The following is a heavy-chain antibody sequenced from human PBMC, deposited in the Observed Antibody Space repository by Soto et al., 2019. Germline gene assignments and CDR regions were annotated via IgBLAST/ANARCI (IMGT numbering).Heavy chain of an antibody. D-gene: IGHD4-17*01. V-gene: IGHV3-73*01. CDR3: TRHVSYGDDLGY. CDR1: GYCISRSS. Sequence: GGPLSHSRPAAGYCISRSSMHWVQQASGKGLEWVGRIRSKANSYATAYAASVKGRFTISRDDSKNTAYLQMNSLKTEDTAVYYCTRHVSYGDDLGYWRQGTLVTVTP. J-gene: IGHJ4*02. CDR2: IRSKANSYAT.